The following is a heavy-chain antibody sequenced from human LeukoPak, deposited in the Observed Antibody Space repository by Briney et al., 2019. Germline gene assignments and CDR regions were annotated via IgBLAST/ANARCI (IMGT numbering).Heavy chain of an antibody. CDR2: INHSGST. J-gene: IGHJ2*01. V-gene: IGHV4-34*01. D-gene: IGHD1-26*01. Sequence: SETLSLTCAVYGGSFSGYYWSWIRQPPGKGLEWIGEINHSGSTNYNPSLKSRVTISVDTSKNQFSLKLSSVTAADTAVYYCARARLFKWEQLPWYFDLWGRGTLVTVSS. CDR1: GGSFSGYY. CDR3: ARARLFKWEQLPWYFDL.